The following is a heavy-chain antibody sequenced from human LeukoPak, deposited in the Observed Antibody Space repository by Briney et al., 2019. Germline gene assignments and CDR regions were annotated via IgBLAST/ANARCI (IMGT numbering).Heavy chain of an antibody. V-gene: IGHV4-39*01. CDR3: ARQRHYYSGWFDP. J-gene: IGHJ5*02. CDR1: GGSFSSSSYY. CDR2: IHYRGST. Sequence: SETLSLTCTVSGGSFSSSSYYWGWIRQPPGTGLEWIGSIHYRGSTYYSPSLKSRVTIFVDTSKNEFSLKLSSVTAADTAVYYCARQRHYYSGWFDPWGQGTLVTVSS. D-gene: IGHD3-22*01.